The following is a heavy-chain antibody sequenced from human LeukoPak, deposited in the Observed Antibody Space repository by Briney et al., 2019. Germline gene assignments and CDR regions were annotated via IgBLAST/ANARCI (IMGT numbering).Heavy chain of an antibody. CDR1: GFTFSSYG. Sequence: PGGSLRLSCAASGFTFSSYGMHWVRQAPGKGLEWVSFIRYDGSNEYYADSVRGRFTISRDNSKNRLYLQMNSLRAEDTAVYYCAKSPGADYGGNLHYWGQGTLVTVSS. V-gene: IGHV3-30*02. D-gene: IGHD4-23*01. CDR3: AKSPGADYGGNLHY. CDR2: IRYDGSNE. J-gene: IGHJ4*02.